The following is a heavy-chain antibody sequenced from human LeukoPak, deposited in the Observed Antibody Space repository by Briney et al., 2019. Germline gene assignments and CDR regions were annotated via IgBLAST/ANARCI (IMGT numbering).Heavy chain of an antibody. CDR1: GFTFSAYV. CDR2: ISGSGGST. V-gene: IGHV3-23*01. D-gene: IGHD1-26*01. Sequence: AGGSLRLSCAASGFTFSAYVMSWVRQAPGKGLEWVSAISGSGGSTYYADSVKGRFTISRDNSKNTLYLQMNSLRAEDTAVYYCAKGGVGATTKGPGIDYWGQGTLVTVSS. J-gene: IGHJ4*02. CDR3: AKGGVGATTKGPGIDY.